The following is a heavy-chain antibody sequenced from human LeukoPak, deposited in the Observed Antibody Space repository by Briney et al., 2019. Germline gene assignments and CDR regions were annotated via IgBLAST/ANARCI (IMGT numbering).Heavy chain of an antibody. J-gene: IGHJ3*02. D-gene: IGHD4-11*01. V-gene: IGHV4-34*01. CDR2: IDHSGGT. CDR1: GGSISACY. Sequence: SETLSLTCAVYGGSISACYCSWIRQSPGKGLEWIGEIDHSGGTNYSPSLQSRVTISVDTSKNQFSLRLNSVTAADTAVYFCATSPASYLGAGICNYGLDIWGQGTMVSVSS. CDR3: ATSPASYLGAGICNYGLDI.